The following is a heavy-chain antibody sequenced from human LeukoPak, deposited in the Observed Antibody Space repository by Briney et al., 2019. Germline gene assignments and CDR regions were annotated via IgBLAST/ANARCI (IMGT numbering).Heavy chain of an antibody. CDR1: GYTFTSYG. CDR2: ISAYNGNT. Sequence: EASVKVSCKASGYTFTSYGISWVRQAPGQGLEWMGWISAYNGNTNYAQKLQGRVTMTTDTSTSTAYMELRSLRSDDTAVYYCARYGSGSYGYYYYGMDVWGKRTTDTVSS. V-gene: IGHV1-18*04. CDR3: ARYGSGSYGYYYYGMDV. J-gene: IGHJ6*04. D-gene: IGHD3-10*01.